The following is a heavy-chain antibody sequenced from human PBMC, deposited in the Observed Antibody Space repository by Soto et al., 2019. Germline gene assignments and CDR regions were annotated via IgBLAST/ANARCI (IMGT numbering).Heavy chain of an antibody. CDR3: ARDKGYCSSTSCYVDAFDI. Sequence: GGSLRLSCAASGFTFSSYGMHWVRQAPGKGLEWVAVIWYDGSNKYYADSVKGRFTISRDNSKNTLYLQMNSLRAEDTAVYYCARDKGYCSSTSCYVDAFDIWGQGTMVTVSS. CDR2: IWYDGSNK. D-gene: IGHD2-2*01. CDR1: GFTFSSYG. V-gene: IGHV3-33*01. J-gene: IGHJ3*02.